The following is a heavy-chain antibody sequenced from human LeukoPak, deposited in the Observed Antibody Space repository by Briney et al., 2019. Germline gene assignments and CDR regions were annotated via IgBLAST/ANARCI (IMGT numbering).Heavy chain of an antibody. CDR3: ARDSVTTDAGY. CDR1: GFTFSSYS. D-gene: IGHD4-17*01. CDR2: ISSSSSYI. J-gene: IGHJ4*02. Sequence: GGSLRLSCAASGFTFSSYSMNWVRQAPGKGLEWVSSISSSSSYIYYADSVKGRFTISRDNAENSLYLQMNSLRAEDTAVYYCARDSVTTDAGYWGQGTLVTVSS. V-gene: IGHV3-21*01.